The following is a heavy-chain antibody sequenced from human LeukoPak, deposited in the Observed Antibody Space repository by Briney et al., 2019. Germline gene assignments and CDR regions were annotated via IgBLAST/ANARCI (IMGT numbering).Heavy chain of an antibody. CDR1: GGTFSSYA. V-gene: IGHV1-69*05. CDR2: IIPIFGTA. J-gene: IGHJ4*02. CDR3: AREPIAAPSFDY. D-gene: IGHD6-13*01. Sequence: SVKVSCMASGGTFSSYAISWVRQAPGQGLEWMGGIIPIFGTANYAQKFQGRVTITTDESTSTAYMELSSLRSEDTAVYYCAREPIAAPSFDYWGQGTLVTVSS.